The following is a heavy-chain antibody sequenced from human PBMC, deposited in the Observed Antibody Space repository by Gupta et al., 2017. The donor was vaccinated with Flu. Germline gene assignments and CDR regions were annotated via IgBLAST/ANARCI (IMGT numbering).Heavy chain of an antibody. CDR3: ARVVVAAAGRGGWFDP. J-gene: IGHJ5*02. V-gene: IGHV3-74*01. D-gene: IGHD6-13*01. CDR1: GFTFSSHW. CDR2: IHSDGSST. Sequence: EVQLVESGGGLVQPGGSLRLSCAASGFTFSSHWVHWVRQAYGPALVWFSRIHSDGSSTSYADSVKGRFTISRDNTKNTLYLQMNSLRAEDTAVYYCARVVVAAAGRGGWFDPWGQGTLVTVSS.